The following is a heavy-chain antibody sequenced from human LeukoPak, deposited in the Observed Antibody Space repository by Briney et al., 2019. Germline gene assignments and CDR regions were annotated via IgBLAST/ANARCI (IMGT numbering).Heavy chain of an antibody. Sequence: PSETLSLTCTVSGGSISSYYWSWIRQPAGKGLEWIGRIYTSGSTNYNPSLKGRVTISVDKSKNQFSLKLSSVAAADTAVYCCARSPSITMIEAWGQGTLVTVSS. CDR1: GGSISSYY. D-gene: IGHD3-22*01. V-gene: IGHV4-4*07. CDR3: ARSPSITMIEA. CDR2: IYTSGST. J-gene: IGHJ5*02.